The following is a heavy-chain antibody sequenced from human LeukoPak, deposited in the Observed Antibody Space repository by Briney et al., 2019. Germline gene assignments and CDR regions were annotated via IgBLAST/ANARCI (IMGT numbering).Heavy chain of an antibody. V-gene: IGHV3-21*01. D-gene: IGHD2-2*01. CDR1: GFTFSSYS. J-gene: IGHJ6*03. CDR3: ARDGGYCSSTSRYYYYMDV. CDR2: ISSSSSYI. Sequence: GGSLRLSCAASGFTFSSYSMNWVRQAPGKGLEWVSSISSSSSYIYYADSVKGRFTISRDNAKNSLYLQMNSLRAEDTAVYYCARDGGYCSSTSRYYYYMDVWGKGTTVTVSS.